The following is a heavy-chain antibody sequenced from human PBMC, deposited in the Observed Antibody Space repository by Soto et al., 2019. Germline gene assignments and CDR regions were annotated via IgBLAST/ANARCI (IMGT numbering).Heavy chain of an antibody. V-gene: IGHV3-30*04. CDR1: GFTFSSYA. Sequence: GGSLRFSCAASGFTFSSYAMHWVRQAPGKGLEWVAVISYDGSNKYYADSVKGRFTISRDNSKNTLYLQMNSLRAEDTAVYYCASSQTLHDAFDIWGQGTMVTVSS. J-gene: IGHJ3*02. CDR2: ISYDGSNK. CDR3: ASSQTLHDAFDI.